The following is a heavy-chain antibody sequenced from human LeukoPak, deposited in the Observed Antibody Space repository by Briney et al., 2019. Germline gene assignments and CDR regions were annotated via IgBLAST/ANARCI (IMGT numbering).Heavy chain of an antibody. CDR3: AKDRFPMVRGVRPNYYGMDV. V-gene: IGHV3-30*04. CDR2: ISYDGSNK. J-gene: IGHJ6*02. CDR1: GFTFSSYA. D-gene: IGHD3-10*01. Sequence: GGSLRLSCAASGFTFSSYAMHWVRQAPGKGLEWVAVISYDGSNKYYADSVKGRFTISRDNSKNTLYLQMNSLRAEDTAVYYCAKDRFPMVRGVRPNYYGMDVWGQGTTVTVSS.